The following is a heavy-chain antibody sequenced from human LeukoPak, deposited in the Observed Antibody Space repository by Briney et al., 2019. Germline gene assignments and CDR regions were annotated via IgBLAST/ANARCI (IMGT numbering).Heavy chain of an antibody. J-gene: IGHJ4*02. V-gene: IGHV3-23*01. CDR1: GFTFSSYA. Sequence: PGGSLRLSCAASGFTFSSYAMSWVRQAPGKGLEWVSAISVSGGSTYYADSVKGRFTISRDNSKNTLYLQMNSLRAEDTAVYYCAKVPYYYGSGTDYWGQGTLVTVSS. D-gene: IGHD3-10*01. CDR3: AKVPYYYGSGTDY. CDR2: ISVSGGST.